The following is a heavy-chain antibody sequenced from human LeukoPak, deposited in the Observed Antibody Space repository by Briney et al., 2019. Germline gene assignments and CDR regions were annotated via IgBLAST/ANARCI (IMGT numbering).Heavy chain of an antibody. Sequence: GGSLRLSCAASGFTVSSDYMSWVRQAPGKGLEWVSVIYSDGKTYYADSVKGRFTISRDNSKNTLSLQMNSLRAEDTAVYYCATDPIYFNSSGPAGYYGMDVWGQGTTVTVSS. CDR2: IYSDGKT. J-gene: IGHJ6*02. V-gene: IGHV3-53*01. CDR3: ATDPIYFNSSGPAGYYGMDV. D-gene: IGHD2/OR15-2a*01. CDR1: GFTVSSDY.